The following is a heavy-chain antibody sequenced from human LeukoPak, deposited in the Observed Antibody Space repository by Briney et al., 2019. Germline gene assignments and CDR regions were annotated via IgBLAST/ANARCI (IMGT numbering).Heavy chain of an antibody. V-gene: IGHV4-34*01. CDR3: ARRLLGYCSGGSCYSGYFQH. D-gene: IGHD2-15*01. CDR2: INHSGST. J-gene: IGHJ1*01. Sequence: PSETLSLTCAVYGGSFSGYYWSWIRQPPGKGLEWTGEINHSGSTNSNPSLKSRVTVSVDTSKNLFSLKLSSVTAADTAVYYCARRLLGYCSGGSCYSGYFQHWGQGTLVTVSS. CDR1: GGSFSGYY.